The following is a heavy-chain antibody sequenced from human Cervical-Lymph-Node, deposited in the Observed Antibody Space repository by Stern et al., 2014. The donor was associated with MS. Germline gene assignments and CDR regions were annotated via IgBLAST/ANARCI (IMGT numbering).Heavy chain of an antibody. CDR2: IRYSGRT. D-gene: IGHD6-13*01. V-gene: IGHV4-34*01. CDR3: ASAVYSSSQHTWFGS. CDR1: NGSFSDYY. Sequence: QVQLQQWGAGLLKPSETLSLSCAVNNGSFSDYYWSWVRQSPGKGLEWIGEIRYSGRTNYISSLRSRLPILVDTARNDFSLRLRSVTAADTAVYYCASAVYSSSQHTWFGSWGQGTLVTVSS. J-gene: IGHJ5*01.